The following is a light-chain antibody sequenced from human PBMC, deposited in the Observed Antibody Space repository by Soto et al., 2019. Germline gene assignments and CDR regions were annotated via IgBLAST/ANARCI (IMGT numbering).Light chain of an antibody. Sequence: QSVLTQPPSVSAAPGQKVTISCSGSTSNIGNAHVSWYLHLPGTAPKLLIYGNNRRPSGIPDRLSGSKSGTSATLGITGLQTGDEADYYCGTWDTSLSAWVFGGGTKLTVL. CDR3: GTWDTSLSAWV. V-gene: IGLV1-51*01. CDR2: GNN. CDR1: TSNIGNAH. J-gene: IGLJ3*02.